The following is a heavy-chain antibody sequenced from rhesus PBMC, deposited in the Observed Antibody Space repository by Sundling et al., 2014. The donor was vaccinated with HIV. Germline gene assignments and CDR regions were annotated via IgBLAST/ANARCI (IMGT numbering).Heavy chain of an antibody. CDR3: ARGVTYYYFKF. J-gene: IGHJ4*01. D-gene: IGHD3-22*01. CDR2: ISGNSGDT. V-gene: IGHV4-165*01. CDR1: GGSISGFS. Sequence: QVRLQESGPGLLKPSETLSLSCAVSGGSISGFSWSWIRQSPGKGLEWIGYISGNSGDTYYNPSLNSRVSISADTSKNQFSLNLTSVTVADTAVYFCARGVTYYYFKFWGQGLLVTVSS.